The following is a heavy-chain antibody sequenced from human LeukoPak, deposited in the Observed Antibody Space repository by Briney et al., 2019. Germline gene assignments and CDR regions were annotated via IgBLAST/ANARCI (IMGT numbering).Heavy chain of an antibody. CDR3: AIYYGSGSSFDY. CDR1: GYSFTSYW. CDR2: IDPSDSYT. J-gene: IGHJ4*02. D-gene: IGHD3-10*01. Sequence: GESLRISCKGSGYSFTSYWISWVRQMPGKGLEWMGRIDPSDSYTNYSPSFQGHVTISADKPISTAYLQWSSLKASDTAMYYCAIYYGSGSSFDYWGQGTLVTVSS. V-gene: IGHV5-10-1*01.